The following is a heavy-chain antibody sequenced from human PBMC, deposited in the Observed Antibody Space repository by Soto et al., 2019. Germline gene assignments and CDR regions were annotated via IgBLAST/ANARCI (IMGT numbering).Heavy chain of an antibody. CDR2: IYYSGTT. CDR1: GGPISSDSYY. CDR3: ARDSSMAKGTGNFDY. V-gene: IGHV4-31*03. Sequence: QVQLQESGPGLVKPSQTLSLTCTVSGGPISSDSYYWSWIRQHPGKRLEWIGYIYYSGTTYDNPSLRSRVTISVDTSKNQFSLKLSSVTAADTAVYYCARDSSMAKGTGNFDYWGQGTLVTVSS. D-gene: IGHD3-10*01. J-gene: IGHJ4*02.